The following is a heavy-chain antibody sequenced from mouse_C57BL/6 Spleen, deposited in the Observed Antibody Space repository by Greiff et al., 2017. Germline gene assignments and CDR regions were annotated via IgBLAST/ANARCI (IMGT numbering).Heavy chain of an antibody. V-gene: IGHV1-50*01. CDR2: IDPSDSYT. J-gene: IGHJ2*01. D-gene: IGHD1-1*01. Sequence: QQPGQGLEWIGEIDPSDSYTNYNQKFKGKATLTVDTSSSTAYMQLSSLTSEDSAVYYCARKELRYFDYWGQGTTLTVSS. CDR3: ARKELRYFDY.